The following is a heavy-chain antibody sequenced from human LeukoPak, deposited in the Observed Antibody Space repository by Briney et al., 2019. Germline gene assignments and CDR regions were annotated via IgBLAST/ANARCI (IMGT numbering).Heavy chain of an antibody. D-gene: IGHD1-20*01. J-gene: IGHJ4*02. CDR3: ARRRYNWNAIDY. V-gene: IGHV3-23*01. Sequence: GGSLRLSCAASGFTFNNYAMSWVRQAPGKGLEWVSAISGSGGSTYYADSVKGRLTISRDNSKNTLYLQMHSLRAEDTAVYYCARRRYNWNAIDYWGRGTLVTVSS. CDR1: GFTFNNYA. CDR2: ISGSGGST.